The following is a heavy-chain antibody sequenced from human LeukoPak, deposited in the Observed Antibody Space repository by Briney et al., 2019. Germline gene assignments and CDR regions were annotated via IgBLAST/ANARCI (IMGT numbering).Heavy chain of an antibody. Sequence: GGSLRLSCAASGFTFSDYYMGWIRQAPGKGLEWVSAISGSGGSTYYADSVKGRFTISRDNSKNTLYLQMNSLRAEDTAVYYCAKDPEYSSSSLDYWGQGTLVTVSS. J-gene: IGHJ4*02. CDR2: ISGSGGST. CDR1: GFTFSDYY. D-gene: IGHD6-6*01. V-gene: IGHV3-23*01. CDR3: AKDPEYSSSSLDY.